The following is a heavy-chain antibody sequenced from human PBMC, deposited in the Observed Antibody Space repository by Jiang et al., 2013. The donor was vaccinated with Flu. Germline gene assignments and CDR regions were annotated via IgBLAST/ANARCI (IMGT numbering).Heavy chain of an antibody. CDR3: ATQSSGWPFDS. Sequence: PGLVKPSETLSLTCTVSGGSSSSYYWSWIRQPAGKGLEWIGRIYTSGNTNYNPSLKSRVTMSVDTSKNQFSLKLSSMTAADTAVYYCATQSSGWPFDSWGQGIRVSVSS. V-gene: IGHV4-4*07. J-gene: IGHJ4*02. D-gene: IGHD6-19*01. CDR1: GGSSSSYY. CDR2: IYTSGNT.